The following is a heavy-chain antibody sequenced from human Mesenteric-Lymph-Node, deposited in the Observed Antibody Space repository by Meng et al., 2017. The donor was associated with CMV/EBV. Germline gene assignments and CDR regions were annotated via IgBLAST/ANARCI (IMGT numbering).Heavy chain of an antibody. V-gene: IGHV3-74*01. CDR3: AKGTYYYGMDV. J-gene: IGHJ6*02. CDR2: INSDGSST. Sequence: GESLKISCAASGFTFSSYWMHWVRQAPGKGLVWVSRINSDGSSTSYADSVKGRFTISRDNAKNTLYLQMNSLRADDTAVYYCAKGTYYYGMDVWGQGIRVTVSS. CDR1: GFTFSSYW.